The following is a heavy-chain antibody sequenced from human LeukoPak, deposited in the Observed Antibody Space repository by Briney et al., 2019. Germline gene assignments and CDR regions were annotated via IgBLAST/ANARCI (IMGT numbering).Heavy chain of an antibody. CDR1: GFTFSSYT. CDR2: ISYTGSNR. J-gene: IGHJ4*02. D-gene: IGHD3-22*01. V-gene: IGHV3-30*04. CDR3: AKVSGIVVVIADYFDY. Sequence: PGGSLRLSCATSGFTFSSYTMHWVRQAPGKGLEWVALISYTGSNRYYTDSVKGRFTISRDNSKNTLYLQMNSLRAEDTAVYYCAKVSGIVVVIADYFDYWGQGTLVTVSS.